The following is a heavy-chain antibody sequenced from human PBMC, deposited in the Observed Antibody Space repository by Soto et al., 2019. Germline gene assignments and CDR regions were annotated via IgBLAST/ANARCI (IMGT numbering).Heavy chain of an antibody. V-gene: IGHV4-34*01. CDR1: GGSFSGYY. CDR3: ARDDTATDY. Sequence: QVQLQQWGAGLLKPSETLSLTCAVYGGSFSGYYWSWIRQPPGKGLEWIGEINHSGSTNYNPSLKXRXTXXVDTSKNQFSLKLSSVTAADTAVYYCARDDTATDYWGQGTLVTVSS. J-gene: IGHJ4*02. CDR2: INHSGST. D-gene: IGHD5-18*01.